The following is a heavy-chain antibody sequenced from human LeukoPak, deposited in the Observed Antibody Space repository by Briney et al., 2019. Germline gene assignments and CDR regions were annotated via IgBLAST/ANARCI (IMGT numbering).Heavy chain of an antibody. J-gene: IGHJ4*02. D-gene: IGHD3-10*01. CDR2: ITSDGRNT. Sequence: SGGSLRLSCAASGFTLSPSWMNWVRQAPGKGLVWVSRITSDGRNTVYADSVKGRFTISRDNARNTVYLQMTSLRVEDSAVYFCARDWYYRLAMWGQGALVTVSS. V-gene: IGHV3-74*01. CDR1: GFTLSPSW. CDR3: ARDWYYRLAM.